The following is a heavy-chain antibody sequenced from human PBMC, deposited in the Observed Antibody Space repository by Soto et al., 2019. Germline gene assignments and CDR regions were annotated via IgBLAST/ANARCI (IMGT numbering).Heavy chain of an antibody. J-gene: IGHJ4*02. Sequence: QVQLVQSGAEVKKPGASVKVACQVSGYTFTGYYLHWARQAPGQGLEWMGRINPDNGAANYAQQFQGRVTMTRDTSISTVYLEFSSLRSDDTAVYFCARGEDYWWLSHYLDYWGQGALVTVSS. D-gene: IGHD2-8*02. CDR2: INPDNGAA. V-gene: IGHV1-2*06. CDR1: GYTFTGYY. CDR3: ARGEDYWWLSHYLDY.